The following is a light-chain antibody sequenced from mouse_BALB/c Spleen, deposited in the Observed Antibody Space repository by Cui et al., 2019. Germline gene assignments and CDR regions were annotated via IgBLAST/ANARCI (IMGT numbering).Light chain of an antibody. CDR1: SSVSSSY. J-gene: IGKJ2*01. CDR3: HQYHRSPYT. Sequence: QIVLTQSPAIMSASLGERVTMTCTASSSVSSSYLHWYQQKPGSSTKLWIYSTSNLASGVPARFSGSGSGTSYSLTISSMEAEDAATYYCHQYHRSPYTFGGGTKLEIK. CDR2: STS. V-gene: IGKV4-74*01.